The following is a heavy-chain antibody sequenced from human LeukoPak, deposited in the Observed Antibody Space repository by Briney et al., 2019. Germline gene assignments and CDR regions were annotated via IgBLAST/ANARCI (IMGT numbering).Heavy chain of an antibody. CDR3: AREGAHYYGSGSYLSFDY. CDR1: GFTFSSYS. D-gene: IGHD3-10*01. J-gene: IGHJ4*02. Sequence: GGSLRLSCAASGFTFSSYSMNWVRQAPGKGLEWVSYISSSSSTIYYADSVKGRFTISRDNAKNSLYLQMNSLRAEDTAVYYCAREGAHYYGSGSYLSFDYWGQGTLVTVSS. CDR2: ISSSSSTI. V-gene: IGHV3-48*01.